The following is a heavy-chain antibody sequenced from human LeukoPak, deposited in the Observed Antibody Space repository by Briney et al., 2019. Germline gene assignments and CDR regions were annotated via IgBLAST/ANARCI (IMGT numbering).Heavy chain of an antibody. CDR1: GFTFSSCA. V-gene: IGHV3-23*01. CDR2: ISGSGGST. D-gene: IGHD6-19*01. Sequence: GSLRLSCAASGFTFSSCAMSWVRQAPGKGLEWVSAISGSGGSTYYADSVKGRFTISRDNSKNTLYLQMNGLRAEDTAVYYCAKRDTVAGTEDYWGQGTLVTVSS. CDR3: AKRDTVAGTEDY. J-gene: IGHJ4*02.